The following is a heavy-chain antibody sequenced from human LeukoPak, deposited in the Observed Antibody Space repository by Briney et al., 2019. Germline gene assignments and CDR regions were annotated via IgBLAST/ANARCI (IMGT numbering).Heavy chain of an antibody. CDR2: IIPIFGTA. V-gene: IGHV1-69*05. J-gene: IGHJ5*02. CDR3: ARSPTYQRYNWFGP. Sequence: ASVKVSRKASGGTFSSYAISWVRQAPGQGLEWMGGIIPIFGTANYAQKFQGRVTITTDESTSTAYMELSSLRSEDTAVYYCARSPTYQRYNWFGPWGQGTLVTVSS. CDR1: GGTFSSYA. D-gene: IGHD2-2*01.